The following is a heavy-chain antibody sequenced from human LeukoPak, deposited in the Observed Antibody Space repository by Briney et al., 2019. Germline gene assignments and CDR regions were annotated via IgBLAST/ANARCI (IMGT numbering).Heavy chain of an antibody. CDR2: INHSGST. CDR1: GGSFSGYY. V-gene: IGHV4-34*01. CDR3: ARERLGRGFDY. D-gene: IGHD7-27*01. J-gene: IGHJ4*02. Sequence: SETLSLXCAVYGGSFSGYYWSWSRQPPGKGLEWIGEINHSGSTNYNPSLKSRVTILVDTSKNQFSLKLSSVTAADTAVYYCARERLGRGFDYWGQGTLVTVSS.